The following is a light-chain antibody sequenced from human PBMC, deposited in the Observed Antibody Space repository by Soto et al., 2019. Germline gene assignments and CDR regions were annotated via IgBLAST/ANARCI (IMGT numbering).Light chain of an antibody. CDR1: QDISNY. CDR2: RAS. CDR3: QQYDNPPSYT. V-gene: IGKV1-33*01. Sequence: DIQMTQSPSSLSASVGDRVTITCQASQDISNYLNWYQQKPGKAPKLLIYRASNLETGVPSRFSGSGSGTDFTFTISSLQPEDIATYYCQQYDNPPSYTFGQGTKLEIK. J-gene: IGKJ2*01.